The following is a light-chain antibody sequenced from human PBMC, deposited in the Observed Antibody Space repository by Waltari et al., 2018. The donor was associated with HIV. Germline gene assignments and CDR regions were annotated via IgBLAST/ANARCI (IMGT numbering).Light chain of an antibody. J-gene: IGLJ2*01. CDR2: EVR. Sequence: QSALTQPATVSGSPGQSITISCTGGSNDVGGYNYVSWYQHLPGKAPKLIIYEVRNRPSGVSNRFSGSKSGNTASLTISGLQAEDEADCYCTSYASSSSLLFGGGTKLTVL. V-gene: IGLV2-14*01. CDR3: TSYASSSSLL. CDR1: SNDVGGYNY.